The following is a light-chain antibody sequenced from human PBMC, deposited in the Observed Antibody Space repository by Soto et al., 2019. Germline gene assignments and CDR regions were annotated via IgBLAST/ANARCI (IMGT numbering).Light chain of an antibody. CDR3: QQRRNWPLT. CDR1: QSVRTN. V-gene: IGKV3-11*01. CDR2: NVS. J-gene: IGKJ4*01. Sequence: DIVLTQSPATLSLSPGERATLSCWASQSVRTNLAWYQQKPGQAPRLLIYNVSTRATGIPARFSGSGSGTDFTLTVSNLEPEDFAVYYCQQRRNWPLTFGGGTKMQIK.